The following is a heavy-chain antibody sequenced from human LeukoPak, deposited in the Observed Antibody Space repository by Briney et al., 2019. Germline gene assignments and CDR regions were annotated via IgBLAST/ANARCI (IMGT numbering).Heavy chain of an antibody. V-gene: IGHV3-23*01. CDR2: ISGSGSNT. Sequence: PGGSLRLSCTASGFTFSNYAMNWVRQDPGKGLEWVSGISGSGSNTDYADSVKGRFTISRDNSKNTLYLQMNSLRVEDTAVYYCAKGRGSGSYWSDDPWGQGTLVTVSS. J-gene: IGHJ5*02. D-gene: IGHD3-10*01. CDR1: GFTFSNYA. CDR3: AKGRGSGSYWSDDP.